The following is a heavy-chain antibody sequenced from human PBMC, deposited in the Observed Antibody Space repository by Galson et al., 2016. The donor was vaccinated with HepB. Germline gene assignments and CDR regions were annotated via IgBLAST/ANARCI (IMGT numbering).Heavy chain of an antibody. J-gene: IGHJ4*02. D-gene: IGHD3-16*01. CDR1: GFTFTDYW. V-gene: IGHV3-7*01. CDR3: AGEGSGGFDH. CDR2: IRQDGSET. Sequence: SLRLSCAASGFTFTDYWMSWVRQAPGKGLEFVAYIRQDGSETSYVASVKGRFCISRDNAKDSVYLQMRRLRVHDKAVYYCAGEGSGGFDHWGQGTLVTVSS.